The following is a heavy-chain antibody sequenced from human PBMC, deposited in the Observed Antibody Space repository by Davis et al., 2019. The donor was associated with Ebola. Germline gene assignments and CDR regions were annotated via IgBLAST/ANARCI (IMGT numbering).Heavy chain of an antibody. CDR2: ISTYNGQT. V-gene: IGHV1-18*01. CDR3: ARDMVPRRVLSPLTLFEY. J-gene: IGHJ4*02. CDR1: GYTFNTYD. Sequence: ASVKVSCKASGYTFNTYDMNWVRQATGQGLEWMGWISTYNGQTSFVQKFQGRITVTTNTSTNTAYMELRNLRSNDTAVYYCARDMVPRRVLSPLTLFEYWGQGSLIAVSS. D-gene: IGHD4/OR15-4a*01.